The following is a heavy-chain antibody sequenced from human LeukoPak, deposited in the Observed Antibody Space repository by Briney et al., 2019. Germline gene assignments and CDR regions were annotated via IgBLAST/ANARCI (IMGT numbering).Heavy chain of an antibody. CDR1: GFTFSSYS. D-gene: IGHD2-21*02. V-gene: IGHV3-30-3*01. CDR2: ISYDGSNK. CDR3: ARAAGEVVTAILGRYFDY. Sequence: GGSLRLSCAASGFTFSSYSMHWVRQAPGKGLEWVAVISYDGSNKYYADSVKGRFTISRDNSKNTLYLQMNSLRAEDTAVYYCARAAGEVVTAILGRYFDYWGQGTLVTVSS. J-gene: IGHJ4*02.